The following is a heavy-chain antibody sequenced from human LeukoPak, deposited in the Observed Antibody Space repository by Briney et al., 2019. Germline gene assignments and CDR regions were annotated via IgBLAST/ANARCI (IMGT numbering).Heavy chain of an antibody. CDR2: IYSGGST. Sequence: SETLSLTCTVSGGSISSNTYYWGWIRQPPGKGLEWIASIYSGGSTYYNPSLKSRVTISVDTSKNQFSLKLSSVTAADTAVFYCARGALGATPTPYAFDIWGQGTMVTVSS. CDR3: ARGALGATPTPYAFDI. J-gene: IGHJ3*02. CDR1: GGSISSNTYY. D-gene: IGHD1-26*01. V-gene: IGHV4-39*07.